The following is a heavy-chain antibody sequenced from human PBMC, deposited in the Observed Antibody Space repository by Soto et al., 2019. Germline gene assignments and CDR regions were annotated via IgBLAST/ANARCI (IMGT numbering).Heavy chain of an antibody. V-gene: IGHV1-3*01. CDR1: GYTFTSYA. Sequence: GASVKVSCKASGYTFTSYAMHWVSQAPGQRLEWMGWINAGNGNTKYSQKFQGRVTITRDTSASTAYMELSSLRSEDTAVYYCARDSDYYVSSGYPCSAFDIWGQGTMVIVSS. CDR2: INAGNGNT. D-gene: IGHD3-22*01. J-gene: IGHJ3*02. CDR3: ARDSDYYVSSGYPCSAFDI.